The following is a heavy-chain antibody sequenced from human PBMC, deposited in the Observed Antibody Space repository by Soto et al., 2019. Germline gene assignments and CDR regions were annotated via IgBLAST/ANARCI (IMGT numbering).Heavy chain of an antibody. J-gene: IGHJ4*02. CDR3: AKDGADYDILTGYVDY. Sequence: QVQLVESGGGVVQPGRSLRLSCAASGFTFSSYGMHWVRQAPGKGLEWVAVISYDGSNKYYADSVKGRFTISRDNSKTTLYLQMNSLRAEDTAVYYCAKDGADYDILTGYVDYWGQGTLVTVSS. D-gene: IGHD3-9*01. CDR1: GFTFSSYG. CDR2: ISYDGSNK. V-gene: IGHV3-30*18.